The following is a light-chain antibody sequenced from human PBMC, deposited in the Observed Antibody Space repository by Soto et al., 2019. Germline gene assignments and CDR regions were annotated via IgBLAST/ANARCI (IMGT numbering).Light chain of an antibody. CDR1: QSVSCY. V-gene: IGKV3-15*01. CDR3: QQYNKLSRT. CDR2: GAS. Sequence: EIVVTQSPSTLSASLGERATLTCRASQSVSCYLAWYQQKPGQAPRLLIYGASTRATGIPARFSGSESGTEFTLTISSLQSEDFAVYYCQQYNKLSRTFCQGSKVDIK. J-gene: IGKJ1*01.